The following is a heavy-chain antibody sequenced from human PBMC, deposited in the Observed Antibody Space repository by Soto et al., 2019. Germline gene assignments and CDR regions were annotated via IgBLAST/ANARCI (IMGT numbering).Heavy chain of an antibody. Sequence: LSLTCSVSGGSMSEYFWSWIRQSPRKGLEWIGYIYYLGSTDYNPSLKSRVTISVDTSKRQFSLRLTSVTAADTAVYYCARDGYDGSGSPYPAFWGPGTQVTVSS. J-gene: IGHJ4*02. CDR1: GGSMSEYF. CDR3: ARDGYDGSGSPYPAF. D-gene: IGHD3-10*01. V-gene: IGHV4-59*01. CDR2: IYYLGST.